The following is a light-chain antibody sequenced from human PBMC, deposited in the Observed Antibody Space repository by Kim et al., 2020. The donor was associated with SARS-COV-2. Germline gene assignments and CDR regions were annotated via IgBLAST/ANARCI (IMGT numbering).Light chain of an antibody. V-gene: IGLV2-14*01. J-gene: IGLJ1*01. CDR1: SSDVGGYNY. CDR3: SSYTSSSTYV. CDR2: DVS. Sequence: QSALTQPASVSGSPGQSITIFCTGTSSDVGGYNYVSWYQQHPGKAPKLMIYDVSKRPSGVSNRFSGSKSDNTASLTISGLQAEDEADYYCSSYTSSSTYVFGTGTKVTVL.